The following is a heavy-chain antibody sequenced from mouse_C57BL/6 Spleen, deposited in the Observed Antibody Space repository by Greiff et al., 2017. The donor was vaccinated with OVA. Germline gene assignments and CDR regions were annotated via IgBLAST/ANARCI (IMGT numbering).Heavy chain of an antibody. CDR2: IDPANGNT. J-gene: IGHJ4*01. Sequence: VQLQQSVAELVRPGASVKLSCTASGFNIKNTYMHWVKQRPEQGLEWIGRIDPANGNTKYAPKFQGKATITADTSSNPAYMQLSSLTSEDTAIYYCASVYGSSPYAMDYWGQGTSVTVSS. CDR1: GFNIKNTY. D-gene: IGHD1-1*01. V-gene: IGHV14-3*01. CDR3: ASVYGSSPYAMDY.